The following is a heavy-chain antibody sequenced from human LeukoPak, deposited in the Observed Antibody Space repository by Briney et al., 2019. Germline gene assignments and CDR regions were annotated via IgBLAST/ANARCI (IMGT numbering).Heavy chain of an antibody. D-gene: IGHD6-13*01. CDR3: AKDHVNAGRLDY. J-gene: IGHJ4*02. V-gene: IGHV3-23*01. Sequence: GGSLRLSCAASRFTFSSYSMNWVRQAPGKGLEWVSLITGTSGRTYYAASVKGRFTISRDNSKNTVYLQMNSLRAEDTALYYCAKDHVNAGRLDYWGQGTPVTVSS. CDR1: RFTFSSYS. CDR2: ITGTSGRT.